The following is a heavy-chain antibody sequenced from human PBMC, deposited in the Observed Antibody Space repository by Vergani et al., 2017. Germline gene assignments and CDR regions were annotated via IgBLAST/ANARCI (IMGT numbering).Heavy chain of an antibody. CDR1: GFTFSSYW. D-gene: IGHD3-9*01. J-gene: IGHJ4*02. V-gene: IGHV3-7*03. Sequence: EVQLVESGGGLVQPGGSLRLSCAASGFTFSSYWMSWVRQAPGKGLEWVANIKQDGSEKYYVDSVKGRFTISRDNAKNSLYLQMNSLRAEDTAVYYCARVPSFYDILTGYEDYWGQGTLVTVSS. CDR3: ARVPSFYDILTGYEDY. CDR2: IKQDGSEK.